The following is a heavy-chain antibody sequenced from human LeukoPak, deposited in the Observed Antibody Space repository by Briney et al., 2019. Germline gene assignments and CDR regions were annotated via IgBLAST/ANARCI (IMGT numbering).Heavy chain of an antibody. CDR3: ARGHYYDSSGYWTRTYNWFDP. CDR2: INHSGST. CDR1: GGSISSSSYY. Sequence: PSETLSLTCTVSGGSISSSSYYWGWIRQPPGKGLEWIGEINHSGSTNYNPSLKSRVTISVDTSKNQFSLKLSSVTAADTAVYYCARGHYYDSSGYWTRTYNWFDPWGQGTLVTVSS. D-gene: IGHD3-22*01. J-gene: IGHJ5*02. V-gene: IGHV4-39*07.